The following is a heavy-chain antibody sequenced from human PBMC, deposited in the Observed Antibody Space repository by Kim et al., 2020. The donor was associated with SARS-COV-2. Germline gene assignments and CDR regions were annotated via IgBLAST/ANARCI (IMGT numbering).Heavy chain of an antibody. CDR1: GGSISSSSYY. D-gene: IGHD6-13*01. Sequence: SETLSLTCTVSGGSISSSSYYWGWIRQPPGKGLEWIGSIYYSGSTYYNPSLKSRVTISVDTSKNQFSLKLSSVTAADTAVYYCARRVAAAGQAKGIGWFDPWGQGTLVTVSS. CDR2: IYYSGST. J-gene: IGHJ5*02. V-gene: IGHV4-39*01. CDR3: ARRVAAAGQAKGIGWFDP.